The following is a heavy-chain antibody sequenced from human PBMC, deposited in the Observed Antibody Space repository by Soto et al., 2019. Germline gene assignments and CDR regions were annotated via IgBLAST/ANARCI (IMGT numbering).Heavy chain of an antibody. J-gene: IGHJ4*02. V-gene: IGHV3-21*01. Sequence: EVQLVESGGGLVKPGGSLRLSCAASGFTFSSYSMNWVRQAPGMGLEWVSSISSSSSYIYYADSVKGRFTISRDNAKNSLYLQMNSLRAEDTAVYYCASYCSGDNGGRFGDYWGQGTLVTVSS. CDR2: ISSSSSYI. CDR3: ASYCSGDNGGRFGDY. D-gene: IGHD2-15*01. CDR1: GFTFSSYS.